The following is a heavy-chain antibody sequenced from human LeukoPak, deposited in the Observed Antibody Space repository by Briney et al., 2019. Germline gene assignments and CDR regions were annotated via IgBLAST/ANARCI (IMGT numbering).Heavy chain of an antibody. Sequence: RASETLSLTCTVSGGSISSYYWGWIRQPPGKGLEWIGYIYYSGSTNYNPSLKSRVTISVDTSKNQFSLKLSSVTAADTAVYYCARHQDYGDYGINSYYYYGMDVWGQGTTVTVSS. CDR3: ARHQDYGDYGINSYYYYGMDV. D-gene: IGHD4-17*01. CDR1: GGSISSYY. J-gene: IGHJ6*02. CDR2: IYYSGST. V-gene: IGHV4-59*08.